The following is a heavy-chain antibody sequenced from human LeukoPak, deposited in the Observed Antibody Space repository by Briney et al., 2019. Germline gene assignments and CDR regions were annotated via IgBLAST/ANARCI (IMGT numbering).Heavy chain of an antibody. J-gene: IGHJ4*02. D-gene: IGHD3-3*01. CDR2: ISGSGGST. CDR1: GFTFSSYV. V-gene: IGHV3-23*01. CDR3: AKKSPIFGVVIPLFDY. Sequence: HPGGSLRLSCAASGFTFSSYVMSWVRQAPGKGLEWVSAISGSGGSTYHADSVKGRFTISRDNSKNTLSLQVNSLRAEDTAVYYCAKKSPIFGVVIPLFDYWGQGTLVTVSS.